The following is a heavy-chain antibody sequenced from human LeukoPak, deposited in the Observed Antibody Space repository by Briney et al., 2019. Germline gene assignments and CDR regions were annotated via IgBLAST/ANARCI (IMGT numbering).Heavy chain of an antibody. J-gene: IGHJ4*02. CDR1: GYSSTSYW. CDR3: ARLMITFGGVIVPYFDY. D-gene: IGHD3-16*02. Sequence: GESLKISCKGSGYSSTSYWISWVRQMPGKGLEWMGRIDPSDSYTNYSPSFQGHVTISADKSISTAYLQWSSLKASDTAMYYCARLMITFGGVIVPYFDYWGQGTLVTVSS. CDR2: IDPSDSYT. V-gene: IGHV5-10-1*01.